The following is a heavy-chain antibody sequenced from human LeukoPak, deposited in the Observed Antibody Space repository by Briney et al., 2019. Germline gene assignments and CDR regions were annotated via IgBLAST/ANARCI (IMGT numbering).Heavy chain of an antibody. CDR3: AKAKDYTGLMGY. D-gene: IGHD4-11*01. V-gene: IGHV3-30*02. CDR1: GFTFSSYG. Sequence: GGSLRLSCAASGFTFSSYGMHWVRQAPGKGLEWVAFIRYDGSNKYYADSVKGRFTISRDNAKNSLYLQMNSLRAEDTALYYCAKAKDYTGLMGYWGQGTLVTVSS. CDR2: IRYDGSNK. J-gene: IGHJ4*02.